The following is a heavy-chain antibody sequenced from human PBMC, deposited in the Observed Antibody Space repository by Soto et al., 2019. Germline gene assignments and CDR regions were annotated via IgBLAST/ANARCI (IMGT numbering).Heavy chain of an antibody. CDR3: ARDPRPLVTGPTKPVWFDP. CDR2: INPSGGST. V-gene: IGHV1-46*03. Sequence: QVQLVQSGAEVKKPGASVKVSCKASGYTFTSYYMHWVRQAPGQGLEWMGIINPSGGSTSYAQKFHGRVTMTSDTSTSTVYMELSSLRSEDTAVYYCARDPRPLVTGPTKPVWFDPWGQGTLVTVSS. CDR1: GYTFTSYY. J-gene: IGHJ5*02.